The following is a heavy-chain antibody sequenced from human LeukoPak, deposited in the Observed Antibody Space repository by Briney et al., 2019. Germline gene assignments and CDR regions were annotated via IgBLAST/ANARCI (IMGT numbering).Heavy chain of an antibody. CDR1: EFAFSDFY. Sequence: PGGSLRLSCGASEFAFSDFYMTWIRQAPGKGLEWVSTISGSGSRTYYGDSVKGRFTISRDKSKNTLYLQMNSLRAEDMAVYYCAKEGSNWNVDYWGQGTLVTVSS. CDR3: AKEGSNWNVDY. D-gene: IGHD1-1*01. CDR2: ISGSGSRT. V-gene: IGHV3-23*01. J-gene: IGHJ4*02.